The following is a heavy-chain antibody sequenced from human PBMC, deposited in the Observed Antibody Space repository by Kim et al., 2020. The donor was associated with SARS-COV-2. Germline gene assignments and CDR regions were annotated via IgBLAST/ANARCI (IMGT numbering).Heavy chain of an antibody. CDR2: INHSGST. CDR3: ASGDSSGEN. J-gene: IGHJ4*02. CDR1: GGSFSGYY. D-gene: IGHD3-22*01. V-gene: IGHV4-34*01. Sequence: SETLSLTCAVYGGSFSGYYWSWIRQPPGKGLEWIGEINHSGSTNYNPSLKSRVTISVDTSKNQFSLKLSSVTAADTAVYYCASGDSSGENWGPGTLVTVSS.